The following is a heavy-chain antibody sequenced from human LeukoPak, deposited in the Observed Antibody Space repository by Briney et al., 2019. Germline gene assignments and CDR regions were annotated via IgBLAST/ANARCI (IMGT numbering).Heavy chain of an antibody. CDR1: GYTFTSYA. V-gene: IGHV1-3*01. Sequence: ASVKVSCKASGYTFTSYAMHWVCQAPGQRLEWMGWINAGNGNTKYSQKFQGRVTITRDTSASTAYMELSSLRSEDTAVYYCARGFVRSSSWYGPPFDYWGQGTLVTVSS. D-gene: IGHD6-13*01. CDR2: INAGNGNT. J-gene: IGHJ4*02. CDR3: ARGFVRSSSWYGPPFDY.